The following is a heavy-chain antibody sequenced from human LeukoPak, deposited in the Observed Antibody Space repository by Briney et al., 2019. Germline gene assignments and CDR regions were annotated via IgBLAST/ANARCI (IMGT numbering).Heavy chain of an antibody. CDR3: ARDISCSSTSCYGVVGLDV. D-gene: IGHD2-2*01. CDR1: GFTFSSYW. J-gene: IGHJ6*04. CDR2: ISSSSSTI. V-gene: IGHV3-48*01. Sequence: PGGSLRLSCAASGFTFSSYWMSWVRQAPGKGLEWVSYISSSSSTIYYADSVKGRFTISRDNAKNSLYLQMNSLRAEDTAVYYCARDISCSSTSCYGVVGLDVWGKGTTVTVSS.